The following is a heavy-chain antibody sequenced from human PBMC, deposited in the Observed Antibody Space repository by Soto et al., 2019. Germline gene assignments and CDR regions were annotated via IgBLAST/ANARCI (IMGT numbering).Heavy chain of an antibody. D-gene: IGHD3-22*01. V-gene: IGHV4-30-4*01. CDR3: VTYYDTRGFDY. CDR1: GGSVSSGAYS. Sequence: QVQLQESGPGLVKPSQTLSLTCTVSGGSVSSGAYSWSWIRQPPGKGLEWIGYIFYTGSTYYNPSLKSRVTISEDTSKNQFSLRLTSVTAADTAVYYCVTYYDTRGFDYWGQGTLVTVSS. J-gene: IGHJ4*02. CDR2: IFYTGST.